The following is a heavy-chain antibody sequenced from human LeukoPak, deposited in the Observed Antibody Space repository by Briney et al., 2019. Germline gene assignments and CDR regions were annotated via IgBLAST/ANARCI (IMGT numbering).Heavy chain of an antibody. CDR3: AKGGYCRGESCPYYDGMDV. D-gene: IGHD2-15*01. V-gene: IGHV3-23*01. CDR2: ISGSGTNT. J-gene: IGHJ6*02. CDR1: GFTFSSYA. Sequence: PGESLRLSCAAAGFTFSSYAMSWVRQAPGKGLEWVSGISGSGTNTYYADTVKGRFSISRDNPENTLYLQMNSLRVGDTATYYCAKGGYCRGESCPYYDGMDVWGQGTTVTVSS.